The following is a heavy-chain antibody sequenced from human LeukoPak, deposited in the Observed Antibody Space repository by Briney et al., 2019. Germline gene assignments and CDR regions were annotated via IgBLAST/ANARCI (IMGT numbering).Heavy chain of an antibody. Sequence: GESLKISCKTSGYKFIDHWIGWVRQLPGKGLEWMAIIYPGDSDARYSPSFQGQVTISADKSITTAYLQWSSLKASDTATYYCARLVTPGVTRWFDPWGQGTPVTVS. CDR2: IYPGDSDA. V-gene: IGHV5-51*01. D-gene: IGHD1-1*01. CDR1: GYKFIDHW. CDR3: ARLVTPGVTRWFDP. J-gene: IGHJ5*02.